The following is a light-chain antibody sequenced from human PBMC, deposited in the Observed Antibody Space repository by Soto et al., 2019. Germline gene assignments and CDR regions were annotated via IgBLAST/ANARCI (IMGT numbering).Light chain of an antibody. Sequence: DIQMTQSPSTLSASVGDRVTITCRASQSISDWVAWYQQKPGEAPKLLIFDASSLKSGVPSRFSGSGSGTEFTLTISSLQSDDFGTYYCLQDYNYPRTFGQGTKVDIK. CDR3: LQDYNYPRT. V-gene: IGKV1-5*01. CDR2: DAS. J-gene: IGKJ1*01. CDR1: QSISDW.